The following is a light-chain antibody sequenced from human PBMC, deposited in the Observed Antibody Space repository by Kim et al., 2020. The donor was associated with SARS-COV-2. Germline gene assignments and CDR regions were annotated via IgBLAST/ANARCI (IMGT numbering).Light chain of an antibody. V-gene: IGLV4-69*01. CDR3: QTWVV. J-gene: IGLJ3*02. CDR1: SGHSSYA. CDR2: LNSDGSH. Sequence: QLVLTQSPSASASLGASVKLTCTLSSGHSSYAIAWHQQQPEKGPRYLMKLNSDGSHSKGDGIPDRFSGSSSGAERYLTISSLQSEDEADYYCQTWVVFGGGTQLTVL.